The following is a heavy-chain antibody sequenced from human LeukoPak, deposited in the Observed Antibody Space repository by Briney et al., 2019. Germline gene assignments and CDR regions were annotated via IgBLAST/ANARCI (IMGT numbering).Heavy chain of an antibody. CDR2: ISSSSSTI. J-gene: IGHJ5*02. CDR3: ARDRTVYSGSYFGWFDP. D-gene: IGHD1-26*01. CDR1: GFTFSSDS. V-gene: IGHV3-48*04. Sequence: GGSLRLSCAASGFTFSSDSMNWVRQAPGKGLEWVSYISSSSSTIYYADSVKGRFTISRDNAKNSLYLQMNSLRAEDTAVYYCARDRTVYSGSYFGWFDPWGQGTLVTVSS.